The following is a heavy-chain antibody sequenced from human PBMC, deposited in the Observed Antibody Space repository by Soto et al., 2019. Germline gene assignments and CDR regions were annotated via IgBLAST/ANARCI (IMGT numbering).Heavy chain of an antibody. CDR1: GGSFSGYY. CDR3: ARRYIASAFDI. Sequence: QVQLQQWGAGLLKPSETLSLTCAVYGGSFSGYYWSWIRQPPGKGLEWIGEINHSGSTNYNPSLKSRVTISVDTSKNQFSLKLSSVTAADTAVYYCARRYIASAFDIWGQGTMVTVSS. V-gene: IGHV4-34*01. D-gene: IGHD1-1*01. J-gene: IGHJ3*02. CDR2: INHSGST.